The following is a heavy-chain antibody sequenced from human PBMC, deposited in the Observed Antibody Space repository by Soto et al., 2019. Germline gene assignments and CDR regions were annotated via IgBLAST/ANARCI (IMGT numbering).Heavy chain of an antibody. CDR2: IRSNGGST. CDR3: VKSPSPVVVVAYFDF. V-gene: IGHV3-64D*06. J-gene: IGHJ4*02. D-gene: IGHD2-15*01. CDR1: GFTFSSYA. Sequence: LSCSASGFTFSSYAMHWVRQAPGKGLEFVSSIRSNGGSTYHADSVKGRFTISRDNSKNTLYLQMTSLRAEDTAVYYCVKSPSPVVVVAYFDFWGQGTLVTVSS.